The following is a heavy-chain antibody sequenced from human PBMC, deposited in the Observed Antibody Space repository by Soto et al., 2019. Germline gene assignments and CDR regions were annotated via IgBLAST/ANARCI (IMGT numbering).Heavy chain of an antibody. CDR2: IRQDGSEK. Sequence: EVQLVESGGGLVQPGGSLRLSCAVSGFTFSNYWMSWVRQAPGKGLEWVANIRQDGSEKYYVDSVKGRFTISRDNAKNSLSLQMNSLRAEDTAVYYCARDRGDYYPNFDYWCQGTLVTVSS. V-gene: IGHV3-7*03. D-gene: IGHD4-17*01. CDR1: GFTFSNYW. J-gene: IGHJ4*02. CDR3: ARDRGDYYPNFDY.